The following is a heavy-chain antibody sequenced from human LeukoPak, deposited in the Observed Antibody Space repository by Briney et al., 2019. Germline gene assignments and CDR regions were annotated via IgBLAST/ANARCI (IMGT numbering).Heavy chain of an antibody. V-gene: IGHV3-7*01. CDR2: IRYDGSET. CDR1: GFNFGGDW. D-gene: IGHD7-27*01. CDR3: ASATGDKGGYFDS. J-gene: IGHJ4*02. Sequence: GGSLRLSCAASGFNFGGDWMSWVRHAPGKGLERVANIRYDGSETFYGDSVKGRFTVSRDNAKNSLYLQMNSLRVDDTGVYYCASATGDKGGYFDSWGEGAQVTVSS.